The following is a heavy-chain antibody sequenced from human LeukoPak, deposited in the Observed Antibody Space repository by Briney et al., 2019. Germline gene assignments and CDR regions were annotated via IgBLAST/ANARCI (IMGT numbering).Heavy chain of an antibody. V-gene: IGHV3-73*01. Sequence: PGGSLKLSCAASGFTFSGSAMHWVRQASGKGLEWVGRIRSKAHTYATAYVASVKGRFTISRDNAKNSLYLQMNSLRDEDTAVYYCAREGYYYDSSGYYQYYFDYWGQGTLVTVSS. CDR1: GFTFSGSA. J-gene: IGHJ4*02. CDR3: AREGYYYDSSGYYQYYFDY. CDR2: IRSKAHTYAT. D-gene: IGHD3-22*01.